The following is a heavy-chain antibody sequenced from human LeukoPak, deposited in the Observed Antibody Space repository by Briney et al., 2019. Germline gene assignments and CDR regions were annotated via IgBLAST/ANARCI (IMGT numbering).Heavy chain of an antibody. CDR3: TTDPTQLLIDAFDI. J-gene: IGHJ3*02. CDR2: IKSKTDGGTT. D-gene: IGHD5-24*01. CDR1: GFTFSNAW. V-gene: IGHV3-15*01. Sequence: GGSLRLSCADSGFTFSNAWMSWVRQAPGKGLEWVGRIKSKTDGGTTDYAAPVKGRFTISRDDSKNTLYLQMNSLKTEDTAVYYCTTDPTQLLIDAFDIWGQGTMVTVSP.